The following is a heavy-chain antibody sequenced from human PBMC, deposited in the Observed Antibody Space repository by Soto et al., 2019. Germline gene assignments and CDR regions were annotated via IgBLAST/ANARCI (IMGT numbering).Heavy chain of an antibody. CDR3: ARGYCSSTSCYPFNY. D-gene: IGHD2-2*01. CDR1: GGTFSSYA. V-gene: IGHV1-69*13. CDR2: IIPIFGTA. J-gene: IGHJ4*02. Sequence: SVKVSCKASGGTFSSYAISWVRQAPGQGLEWMGGIIPIFGTANYAQKFQGRVTITADESTSTAYMELSSLRSEDTAVYYCARGYCSSTSCYPFNYWGQGTLVTVSS.